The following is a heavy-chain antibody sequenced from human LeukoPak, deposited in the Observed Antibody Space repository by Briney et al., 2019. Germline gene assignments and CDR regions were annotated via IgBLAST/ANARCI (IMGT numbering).Heavy chain of an antibody. CDR1: GFTFTNFE. V-gene: IGHV3-48*03. D-gene: IGHD1-26*01. CDR3: ARDDSGKVGATGTFDS. J-gene: IGHJ4*02. CDR2: ISSSSSPI. Sequence: PGGSLRLSCAASGFTFTNFEMNWVRQAPGEGLEWVAYISSSSSPIYYADSVKGRFTISRDNANNSVFLQMNSLRDEDTAVYYCARDDSGKVGATGTFDSWGQGTLVTVSS.